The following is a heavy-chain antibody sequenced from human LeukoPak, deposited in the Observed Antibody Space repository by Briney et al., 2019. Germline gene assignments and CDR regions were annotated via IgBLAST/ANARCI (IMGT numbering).Heavy chain of an antibody. D-gene: IGHD3-16*01. V-gene: IGHV3-48*03. Sequence: GGSLRLSCAASGFTFSNYEMNWVRQAPGKGLEWVSYISSTGTTIYYADSVKGRFTISRDNSKNTLYLQMSSLRAEDTAVYYCVKDWVEGVIDYWGQGTLVTVSS. CDR2: ISSTGTTI. J-gene: IGHJ4*01. CDR1: GFTFSNYE. CDR3: VKDWVEGVIDY.